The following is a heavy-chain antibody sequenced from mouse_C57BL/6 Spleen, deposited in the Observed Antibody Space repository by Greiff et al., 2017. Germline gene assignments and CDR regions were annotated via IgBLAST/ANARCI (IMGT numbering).Heavy chain of an antibody. CDR2: IDPSDSYT. Sequence: VQLQQPGAELVKPGASVKLSCKASGYTFTSYWMQWVKQRPGQGLEWIGEIDPSDSYTNYNQKFKGKATLTVDTSSSTAYMQLSSLTSEDSAVYYCARTYDYDGDPFDYWGQGTTLTVSS. D-gene: IGHD2-4*01. CDR1: GYTFTSYW. CDR3: ARTYDYDGDPFDY. V-gene: IGHV1-50*01. J-gene: IGHJ2*01.